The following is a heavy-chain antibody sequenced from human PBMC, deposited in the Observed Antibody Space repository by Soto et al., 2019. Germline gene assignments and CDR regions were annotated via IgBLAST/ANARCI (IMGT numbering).Heavy chain of an antibody. V-gene: IGHV3-23*01. CDR1: GFTFSSYA. J-gene: IGHJ6*02. D-gene: IGHD6-6*01. CDR2: ISGSGGST. Sequence: GESLKISCAASGFTFSSYAMSWVRQAPGKGLEWVSAISGSGGSTYYADSVKGRFTISRDNSKNTLYLQMNSLRAEDTAVYYCAKDRIAARPPPIYLYYYYGMDVWGQGTTVTVSS. CDR3: AKDRIAARPPPIYLYYYYGMDV.